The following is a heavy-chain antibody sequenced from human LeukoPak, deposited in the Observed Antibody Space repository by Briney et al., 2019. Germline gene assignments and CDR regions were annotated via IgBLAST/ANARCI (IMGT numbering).Heavy chain of an antibody. V-gene: IGHV4-59*08. Sequence: PSETLSLTCTVSGGSISSYYWSWIRQPPGKGLEWIGYIYYSGSTSYNPSLKSRVTISVDTSKNQFSLKLSSVTAADTAVYYCARLVDTAMADFDYWGQGTQVTVSS. J-gene: IGHJ4*02. CDR3: ARLVDTAMADFDY. CDR1: GGSISSYY. D-gene: IGHD5-18*01. CDR2: IYYSGST.